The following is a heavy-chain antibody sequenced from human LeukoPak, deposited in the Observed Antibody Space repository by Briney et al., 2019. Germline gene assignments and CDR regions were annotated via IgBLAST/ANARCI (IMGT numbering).Heavy chain of an antibody. J-gene: IGHJ3*02. D-gene: IGHD6-13*01. CDR2: IIPIFGTA. Sequence: ASVKVSCKASGGTFSSYAISWVRQAPGQGLEWMGGIIPIFGTANYAQKFQGRVTITTDESTSTAYMGLSSLRSEDTAVYYCARAYSSSWYLGNDAFDIWGQGTMVTVSS. CDR1: GGTFSSYA. CDR3: ARAYSSSWYLGNDAFDI. V-gene: IGHV1-69*05.